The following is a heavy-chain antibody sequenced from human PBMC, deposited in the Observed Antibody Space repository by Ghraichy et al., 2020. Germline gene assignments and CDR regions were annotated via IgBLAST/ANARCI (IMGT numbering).Heavy chain of an antibody. CDR3: ASGDRAPGSADY. CDR1: GFTFSSYS. CDR2: ISSSSSYI. D-gene: IGHD3-10*01. V-gene: IGHV3-21*01. Sequence: GGYLRLSCAASGFTFSSYSMNWVRQAPGKGLEWVSSISSSSSYIYYADSVKGRFTISRDNAKNSLYLQMNSLRAEDTAVYYCASGDRAPGSADYWGQGTLVTVSS. J-gene: IGHJ4*02.